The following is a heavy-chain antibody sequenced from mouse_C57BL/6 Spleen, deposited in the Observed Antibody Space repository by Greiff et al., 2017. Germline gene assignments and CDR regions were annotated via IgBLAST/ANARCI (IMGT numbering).Heavy chain of an antibody. CDR2: ILPGSGST. Sequence: VQLQQSGAELMKPGASVKLSCKATGYTFTGYWIEWVKQRPGHGLEWIGEILPGSGSTNYNEKFKGKATFTADTSSTTAYMQLSSLTTEDSAIYYCARRDGSSPAWFAYWGQGTLVTVSA. D-gene: IGHD1-1*01. CDR3: ARRDGSSPAWFAY. V-gene: IGHV1-9*01. CDR1: GYTFTGYW. J-gene: IGHJ3*01.